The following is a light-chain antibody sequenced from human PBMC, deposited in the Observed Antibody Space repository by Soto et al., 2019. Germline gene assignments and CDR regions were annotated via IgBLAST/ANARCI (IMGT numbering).Light chain of an antibody. Sequence: QPVLTQPPSVSGAPGQRVTISCTGSSPNIGAGYDVHWYQQLPGTAPKLLIYGNSNRPSGVPDRFSGSKSGTSASLAITGLQAEDEADYYCQSYDSSLSAYYVFGTGTKLTVL. J-gene: IGLJ1*01. V-gene: IGLV1-40*01. CDR1: SPNIGAGYD. CDR3: QSYDSSLSAYYV. CDR2: GNS.